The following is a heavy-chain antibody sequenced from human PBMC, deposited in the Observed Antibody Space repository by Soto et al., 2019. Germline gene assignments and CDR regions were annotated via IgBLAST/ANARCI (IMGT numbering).Heavy chain of an antibody. CDR3: AKVGTTWDYYYMDV. V-gene: IGHV3-23*01. D-gene: IGHD1-1*01. CDR1: GFTFSGSA. Sequence: PGGSLRLSCAASGFTFSGSAMHWVRQASGKGLEWVSAISGSGGSTYYADSVKGRFTISRDNSKNTLYLQMNSLRAEDTAVYYCAKVGTTWDYYYMDVWGKGTTVTVSS. J-gene: IGHJ6*03. CDR2: ISGSGGST.